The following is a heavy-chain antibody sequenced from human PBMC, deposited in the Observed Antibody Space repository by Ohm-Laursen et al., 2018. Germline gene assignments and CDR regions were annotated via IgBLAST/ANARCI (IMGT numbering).Heavy chain of an antibody. CDR1: GFTFSNYA. CDR2: ISGRGLNT. D-gene: IGHD3/OR15-3a*01. Sequence: SLRLSCAASGFTFSNYAMSWVRQAPGKGLEFVSAISGRGLNTYYADSVKGRYTISRDNSKNTHYLQMNSLSAEDTAVYYCAQTWAEVGPRGEYFQHWGQGTLVTVSS. J-gene: IGHJ1*01. V-gene: IGHV3-23*01. CDR3: AQTWAEVGPRGEYFQH.